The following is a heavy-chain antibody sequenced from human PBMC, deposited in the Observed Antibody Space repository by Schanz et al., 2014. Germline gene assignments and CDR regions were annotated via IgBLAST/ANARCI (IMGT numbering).Heavy chain of an antibody. CDR3: ARDRGYCSGGSCLTFDY. J-gene: IGHJ4*02. D-gene: IGHD2-15*01. Sequence: QVQLVESGGGLVKPGGSLRLSCAASGFIFSSYCLHWVRQAPGKGLEWVAAMSYDGSIKYYGDSVKGRFIIARDNSKNTLYLQMNTLRAEDTAVYYCARDRGYCSGGSCLTFDYWGQGTLVTVSS. CDR2: MSYDGSIK. CDR1: GFIFSSYC. V-gene: IGHV3-30*03.